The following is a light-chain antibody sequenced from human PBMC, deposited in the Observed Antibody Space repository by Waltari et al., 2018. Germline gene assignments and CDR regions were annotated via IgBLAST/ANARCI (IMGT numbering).Light chain of an antibody. CDR1: QSVNNNY. Sequence: EIVLTQSPGTLSLSPGERATLSCRASQSVNNNYLAWYQQKPGQAPRLLSYGESSRATGIPDRISGSGSGTDFTLTLSSLEPEDFAVYYCQQHATSPYTFGQGTKVEIK. J-gene: IGKJ2*01. CDR3: QQHATSPYT. V-gene: IGKV3-20*01. CDR2: GES.